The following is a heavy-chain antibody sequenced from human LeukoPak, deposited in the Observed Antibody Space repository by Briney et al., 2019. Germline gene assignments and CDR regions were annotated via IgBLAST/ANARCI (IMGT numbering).Heavy chain of an antibody. CDR2: INPGDSDT. J-gene: IGHJ6*02. Sequence: GDSLKISCKASGYSFTSYWIDWVRQMPGKGLEWMGIINPGDSDTRYSPSFRGQDTISADKSISTAYLQWSSLKASDTAMYYCARQSWSGTAHYGMDVWGQGTTVTVSS. D-gene: IGHD1-1*01. CDR1: GYSFTSYW. V-gene: IGHV5-51*01. CDR3: ARQSWSGTAHYGMDV.